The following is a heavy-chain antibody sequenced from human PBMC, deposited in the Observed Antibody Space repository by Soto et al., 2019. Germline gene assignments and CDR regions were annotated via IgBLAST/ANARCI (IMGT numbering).Heavy chain of an antibody. Sequence: QVHLVQSGAEVKKPGASVKVSCKASGYTFTSYAMHWVRQDPGQSLEWVGWIKGANGDTKYSQKFQDRVTITRDTSASTTYMELRSLTSEDTALYFCARASPYVTSSYVFYWGQGTLVTVSS. CDR3: ARASPYVTSSYVFY. D-gene: IGHD6-6*01. CDR2: IKGANGDT. J-gene: IGHJ4*02. V-gene: IGHV1-3*01. CDR1: GYTFTSYA.